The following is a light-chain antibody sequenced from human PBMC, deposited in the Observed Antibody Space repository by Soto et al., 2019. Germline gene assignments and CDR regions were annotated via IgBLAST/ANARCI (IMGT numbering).Light chain of an antibody. J-gene: IGKJ1*01. CDR2: GLS. CDR1: QSVSSSY. CDR3: EQYGSSPRT. V-gene: IGKV3-20*01. Sequence: VLVDSLGALPLSLGGRATLSRRASQSVSSSYFAWYHQKPGQAPRLLIYGLSTRATGIPDRFSGSGYGREFTLTISRLEPEDFAMYYCEQYGSSPRTFGQGTKVDIK.